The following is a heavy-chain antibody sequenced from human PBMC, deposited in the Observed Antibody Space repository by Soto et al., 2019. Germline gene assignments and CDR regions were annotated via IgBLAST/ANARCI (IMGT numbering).Heavy chain of an antibody. CDR2: VFWDGGE. CDR3: TQVYGSGSWGWYFHS. V-gene: IGHV2-5*02. Sequence: GLDLEWLAVVFWDGGERYSPSLKSRVTITKDTSKDQVVFTMTNMDPADTVTYYCTQVYGSGSWGWYFHSWGQGTLVTVSS. D-gene: IGHD1-26*01. J-gene: IGHJ4*02.